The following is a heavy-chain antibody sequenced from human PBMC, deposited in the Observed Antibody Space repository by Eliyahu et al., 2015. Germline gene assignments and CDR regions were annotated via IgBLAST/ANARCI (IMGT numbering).Heavy chain of an antibody. D-gene: IGHD4-23*01. V-gene: IGHV3-33*01. Sequence: QVQLVESGGGVVQPGRSLRLSCAASGFIFSDSAMHWVRQAPGKGLEGVAIIWYDGSNQYYADSVKGRFTISRDNSKNTVSLQMNSLRGEDTAIYYCARDHDYSGNYLEDWGQGTLVAVSS. CDR3: ARDHDYSGNYLED. CDR2: IWYDGSNQ. J-gene: IGHJ4*02. CDR1: GFIFSDSA.